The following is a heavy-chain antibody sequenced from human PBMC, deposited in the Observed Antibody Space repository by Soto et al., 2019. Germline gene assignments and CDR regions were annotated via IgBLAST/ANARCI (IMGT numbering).Heavy chain of an antibody. CDR1: GGSISHYY. Sequence: QVQLQESGPGLVKPSETLSLTCTVSGGSISHYYWSWIRQPPGKGLEWIGYIYYSGSANYNPSLKRRVIVSVDTSKNQFSLKLSSMTAADTAVYFCGREGSSWSGAWYFDLWGRGTLVTVSS. D-gene: IGHD6-13*01. CDR2: IYYSGSA. J-gene: IGHJ2*01. CDR3: GREGSSWSGAWYFDL. V-gene: IGHV4-59*01.